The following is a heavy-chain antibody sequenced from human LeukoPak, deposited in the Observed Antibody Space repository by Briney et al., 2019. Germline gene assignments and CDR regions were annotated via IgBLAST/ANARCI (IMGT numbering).Heavy chain of an antibody. CDR2: IYYSGST. CDR1: GGSISSGDYY. D-gene: IGHD6-13*01. J-gene: IGHJ4*02. V-gene: IGHV4-30-4*01. CDR3: ARGDSSSWYFDY. Sequence: PSETLSLTCTVSGGSISSGDYYWSWTRQPPGKGLEWIGYIYYSGSTYYNPSLKSRVTISVDTSKNQFSLKLSSVTAADTAVYYCARGDSSSWYFDYWGQGTLVTVSS.